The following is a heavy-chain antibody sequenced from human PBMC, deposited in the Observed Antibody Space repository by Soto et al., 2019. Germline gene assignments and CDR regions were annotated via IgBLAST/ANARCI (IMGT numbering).Heavy chain of an antibody. J-gene: IGHJ6*02. CDR1: GGSISSYY. V-gene: IGHV4-59*01. CDR2: IYYSGST. D-gene: IGHD3-22*01. CDR3: ARGRGVGTNSVVVVSDYYGMDV. Sequence: SETLSLTCTVSGGSISSYYWSWIRQPPGKGLEWIGYIYYSGSTNYNPSLKSRVTISVDTSKNQFSLKLSSVTAADTAVYYCARGRGVGTNSVVVVSDYYGMDVWGQGTTVTVSS.